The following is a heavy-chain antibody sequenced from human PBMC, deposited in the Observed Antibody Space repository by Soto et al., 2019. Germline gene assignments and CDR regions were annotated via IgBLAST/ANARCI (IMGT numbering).Heavy chain of an antibody. D-gene: IGHD4-17*01. CDR2: IYYSGST. CDR3: ARDPYGGLDY. Sequence: PSETLSLTCSVTGGSISGHYWSCIRQPPGKGLEWIGYIYYSGSTNYNPSLKSRVTISVDTSKNQFSLKLSSVTVADTAVYYCARDPYGGLDYWGQGTLVTVSS. V-gene: IGHV4-59*11. CDR1: GGSISGHY. J-gene: IGHJ4*02.